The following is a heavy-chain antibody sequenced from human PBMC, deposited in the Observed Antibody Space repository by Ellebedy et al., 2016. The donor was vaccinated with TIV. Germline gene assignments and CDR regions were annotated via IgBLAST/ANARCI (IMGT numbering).Heavy chain of an antibody. CDR2: IKTNSDGATT. V-gene: IGHV3-15*01. CDR1: GFTFSNAW. D-gene: IGHD1-1*01. Sequence: PGGSLRLSCAASGFTFSNAWMNWVRQAPGKGLEWVGRIKTNSDGATTDFAAPVRGRFTISRDDSKNTLYLQMNRLKTEDTAVYYCTKQKQLWSFYFDSWGQGTLLTVSS. J-gene: IGHJ4*02. CDR3: TKQKQLWSFYFDS.